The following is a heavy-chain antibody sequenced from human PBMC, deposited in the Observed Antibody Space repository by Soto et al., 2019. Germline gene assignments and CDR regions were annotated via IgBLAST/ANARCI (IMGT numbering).Heavy chain of an antibody. D-gene: IGHD5-18*01. J-gene: IGHJ3*02. V-gene: IGHV4-34*01. Sequence: QVQLQQWGAGLLKPSETLSLTCAVYGGSFSGYYWSWIRQPPGKGLEWIGEINHSGSTNYNPSLKSRGTISVDTSKNQFSLKLSPVTAADTAVYYCARTGMAVRAFDIWGQGTMVTVSS. CDR1: GGSFSGYY. CDR2: INHSGST. CDR3: ARTGMAVRAFDI.